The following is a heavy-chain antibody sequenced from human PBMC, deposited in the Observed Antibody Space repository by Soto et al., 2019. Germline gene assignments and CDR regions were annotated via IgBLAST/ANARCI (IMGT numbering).Heavy chain of an antibody. Sequence: ASIKVPCNPSAYTFSNYYMHWVRPAPGPALEWMGIINPSGGSTTYAQKFQGRVTMTRVTSTSTVYMELSSLRSEDTAVYYCARDRVVVTEVIAAFEIWGQGTMVTVSS. CDR1: AYTFSNYY. V-gene: IGHV1-46*01. CDR3: ARDRVVVTEVIAAFEI. D-gene: IGHD2-21*02. CDR2: INPSGGST. J-gene: IGHJ3*02.